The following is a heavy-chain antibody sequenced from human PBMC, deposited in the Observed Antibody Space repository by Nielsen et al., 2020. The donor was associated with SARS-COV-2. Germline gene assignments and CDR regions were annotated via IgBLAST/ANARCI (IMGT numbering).Heavy chain of an antibody. CDR3: ARVVRQLRYFETGPGMDV. J-gene: IGHJ6*02. Sequence: ASVKVSCKVSGYTLTELSMHWVRQAPGKGLEWMGGFDPEDGETIYAQKFQGRVTMTEDTSTDTAYMELSSLRSEDTAVYYCARVVRQLRYFETGPGMDVWGQGTTVTVSS. CDR1: GYTLTELS. CDR2: FDPEDGET. D-gene: IGHD3-9*01. V-gene: IGHV1-24*01.